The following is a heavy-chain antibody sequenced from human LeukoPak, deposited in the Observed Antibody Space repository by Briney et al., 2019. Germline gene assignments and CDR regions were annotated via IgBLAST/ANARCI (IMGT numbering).Heavy chain of an antibody. J-gene: IGHJ4*02. CDR1: GGSISSSSYY. CDR2: IYYSGST. Sequence: PSETLSLTCTVSGGSISSSSYYWGWIRQPPGKGLEWIGSIYYSGSTYYNPSLKSRVTISVDTSKNQFSLKLSSVTAADTAVYYCASDFIWFGELSLLDYWGQGTLVTVSS. V-gene: IGHV4-39*07. D-gene: IGHD3-10*01. CDR3: ASDFIWFGELSLLDY.